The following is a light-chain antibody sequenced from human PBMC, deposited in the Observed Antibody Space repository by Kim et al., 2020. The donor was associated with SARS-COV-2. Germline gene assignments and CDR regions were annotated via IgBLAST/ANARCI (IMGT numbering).Light chain of an antibody. J-gene: IGKJ1*01. CDR2: DAS. CDR3: LQVYNYPRT. CDR1: QGIRND. V-gene: IGKV1-6*01. Sequence: IQMTQSPSSLSASVGDRVTITCRASQGIRNDLGWYQQKPGRAPKLLIYDASGVESGVPSRFSGSGSGTDFTLSISSLQPEDFATYYCLQVYNYPRTFGQGTKVDIK.